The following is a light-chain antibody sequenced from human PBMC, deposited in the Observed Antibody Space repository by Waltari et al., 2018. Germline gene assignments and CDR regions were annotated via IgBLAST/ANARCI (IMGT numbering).Light chain of an antibody. CDR3: CSYIGYDCG. CDR2: EVN. CDR1: THDIRDYDF. Sequence: QSALTQPPSASGSPGQSVTISCTGTTHDIRDYDFVSWYQQNPGKAPKVKIYEVNKQPSGGLYRFSGSESGNAASLTVYGLQAEDEAGYYCCSYIGYDCGFGGG. V-gene: IGLV2-8*01. J-gene: IGLJ2*01.